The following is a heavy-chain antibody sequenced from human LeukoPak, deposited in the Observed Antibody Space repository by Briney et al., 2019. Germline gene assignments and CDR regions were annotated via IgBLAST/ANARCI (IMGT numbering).Heavy chain of an antibody. CDR2: INPDSGGT. V-gene: IGHV1-2*02. CDR3: ARLREGLYHFDS. Sequence: ASVKVSCKASGYTFTGYYKQWMRQAPGQGLEWMGWINPDSGGTKYAQSLQGRVTMTRDTSISTAYMELSRLGSDDTAVYYCARLREGLYHFDSWGQGTLVTVSS. J-gene: IGHJ4*02. CDR1: GYTFTGYY. D-gene: IGHD2-2*02.